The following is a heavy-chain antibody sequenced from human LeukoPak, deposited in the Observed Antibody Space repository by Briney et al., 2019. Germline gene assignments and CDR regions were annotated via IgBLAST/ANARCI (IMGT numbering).Heavy chain of an antibody. CDR3: ARDQVGAAGYYFDY. Sequence: GGSLKPSCAASGFTFDDYGMSWVRQAPGKGLELVSGINWNGGSTGYADSVKGRFTISRDNAKNSLYLQMNSLRAEDTALYYCARDQVGAAGYYFDYWGQGTLVTVSS. CDR2: INWNGGST. V-gene: IGHV3-20*04. J-gene: IGHJ4*02. CDR1: GFTFDDYG. D-gene: IGHD1-26*01.